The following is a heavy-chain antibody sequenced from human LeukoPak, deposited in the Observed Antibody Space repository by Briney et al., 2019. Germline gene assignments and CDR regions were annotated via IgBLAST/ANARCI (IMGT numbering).Heavy chain of an antibody. CDR3: AREDDYVWGSYRYHFDY. CDR2: IIPIFGTA. D-gene: IGHD3-16*02. CDR1: GGTFSSYA. V-gene: IGHV1-69*06. J-gene: IGHJ4*02. Sequence: ASVKVSCKASGGTFSSYAISWVRQAPGQGLEWMGGIIPIFGTANYAQKFQGRVTITADKSTSTAYMELSSLRSEDTAVYYCAREDDYVWGSYRYHFDYWGQGTLVTVSS.